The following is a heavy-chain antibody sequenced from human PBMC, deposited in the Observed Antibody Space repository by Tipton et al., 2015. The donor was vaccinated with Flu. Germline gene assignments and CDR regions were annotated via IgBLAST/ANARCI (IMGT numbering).Heavy chain of an antibody. CDR3: ARGLYGSGSYQRRYFDS. V-gene: IGHV4-34*01. CDR1: GGSFSGYY. CDR2: INHSGST. D-gene: IGHD3-10*01. J-gene: IGHJ4*02. Sequence: TLSLTCAVYGGSFSGYYWNWIRQPPGKGLEWIGEINHSGSTNHNPSLKSRVTISVDTSKNQFSLKLSSVTAADTAVYFCARGLYGSGSYQRRYFDSWGQRTLVTVSS.